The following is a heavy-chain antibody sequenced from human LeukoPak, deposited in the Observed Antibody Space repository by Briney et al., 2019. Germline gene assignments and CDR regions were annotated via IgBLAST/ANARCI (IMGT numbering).Heavy chain of an antibody. CDR3: ARVDLAYCSSTSCSFFDY. CDR1: GGSISSASYF. V-gene: IGHV4-39*07. J-gene: IGHJ4*02. Sequence: SETLSLTCTVSGGSISSASYFWGWIRQPPGKGLEWIGSTYYSGKTYYNPSLKSRVTISVDTSKNQFSLRLSSVIAADTAVYYCARVDLAYCSSTSCSFFDYWGQGTLVTVSS. CDR2: TYYSGKT. D-gene: IGHD2-2*01.